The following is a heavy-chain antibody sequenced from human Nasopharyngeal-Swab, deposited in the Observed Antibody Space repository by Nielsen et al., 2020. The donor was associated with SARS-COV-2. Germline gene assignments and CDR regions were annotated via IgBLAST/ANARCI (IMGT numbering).Heavy chain of an antibody. CDR1: GCSISSSNW. V-gene: IGHV4-4*02. J-gene: IGHJ6*02. Sequence: SETLSLTCAVSGCSISSSNWWSWVRQPPGKGLEWIGEIYHSGSTNYNPSLKSRVTISVDKSKNQFSLKLSSVTAADTAVYYCARGKSTMRYYYYGMDVWGQGTTVTVSS. CDR2: IYHSGST. CDR3: ARGKSTMRYYYYGMDV. D-gene: IGHD2-2*01.